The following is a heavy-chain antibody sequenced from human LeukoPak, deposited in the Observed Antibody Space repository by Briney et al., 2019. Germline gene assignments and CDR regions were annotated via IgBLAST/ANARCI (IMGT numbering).Heavy chain of an antibody. CDR3: ARSGYSFLVDS. CDR1: GGSISSSSHY. D-gene: IGHD5-18*01. V-gene: IGHV4-39*01. J-gene: IGHJ4*02. Sequence: PSETLSLTCTVPGGSISSSSHYWGWIRQPPGNGLEWIASMSSSGTTYYKPSLKSRVTISVDTSTNQISLHLSSMSAADTAVYFCARSGYSFLVDSWGQGTLVTVSS. CDR2: MSSSGTT.